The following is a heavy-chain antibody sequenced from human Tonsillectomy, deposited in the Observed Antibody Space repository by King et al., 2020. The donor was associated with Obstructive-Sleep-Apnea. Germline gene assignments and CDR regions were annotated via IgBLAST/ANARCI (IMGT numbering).Heavy chain of an antibody. J-gene: IGHJ4*01. CDR1: GGTFSSYA. CDR3: ARGGIAAAGWEVDY. Sequence: QLVQSGAEVKKHGSSVKVACKASGGTFSSYAISWVRQAPGQGLEWMGRIIPIHGIANYAQKFQGRVTITADKSTSTAYMELSSLRSEDTAVYYCARGGIAAAGWEVDYWGQGTLVTVSS. CDR2: IIPIHGIA. D-gene: IGHD6-13*01. V-gene: IGHV1-69*04.